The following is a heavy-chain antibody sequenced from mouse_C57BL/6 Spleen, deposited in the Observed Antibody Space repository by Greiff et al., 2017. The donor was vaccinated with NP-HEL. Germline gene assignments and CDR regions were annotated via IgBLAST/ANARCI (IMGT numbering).Heavy chain of an antibody. Sequence: QVQLQQPGAELVKPGASVKFSCKASGYTFTSYWMHWVKQRPGQGLEWIGMIHPNSGSTNYNEKFKSKATLTVDKSSSTAYMQLSSLTSEDSAVYYCARMYSTDYAMDYWGQGTSVTVSS. J-gene: IGHJ4*01. CDR2: IHPNSGST. CDR1: GYTFTSYW. CDR3: ARMYSTDYAMDY. V-gene: IGHV1-64*01.